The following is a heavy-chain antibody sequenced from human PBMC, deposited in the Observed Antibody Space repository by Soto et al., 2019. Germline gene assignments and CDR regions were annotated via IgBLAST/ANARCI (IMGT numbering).Heavy chain of an antibody. V-gene: IGHV4-38-2*01. J-gene: IGHJ4*02. D-gene: IGHD3-10*01. CDR2: FYHSGST. Sequence: SETLSLTCAVSGHSISSGYYWGWLRQPPGKGLEWIGSFYHSGSTYYNPSLKSRVTISVDTSKNQFSLKLSSVTAADTAVYYCARGEYYGSGNYFDYWGQGTLVTVSS. CDR1: GHSISSGYY. CDR3: ARGEYYGSGNYFDY.